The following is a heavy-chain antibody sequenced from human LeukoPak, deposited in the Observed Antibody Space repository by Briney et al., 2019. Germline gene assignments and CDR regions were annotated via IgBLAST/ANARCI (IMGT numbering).Heavy chain of an antibody. CDR3: AGVSKSATTGTVLDY. Sequence: GGCLRLSCAASGFTVSNNYMSWVRPAPGKGLDWVSLIYSNDNTYYADPVKGRFTISRDNSKNTLYLQMNSLRAEDTAVYYCAGVSKSATTGTVLDYWGQGTLVTVSS. D-gene: IGHD6-13*01. V-gene: IGHV3-53*01. CDR1: GFTVSNNY. CDR2: IYSNDNT. J-gene: IGHJ4*02.